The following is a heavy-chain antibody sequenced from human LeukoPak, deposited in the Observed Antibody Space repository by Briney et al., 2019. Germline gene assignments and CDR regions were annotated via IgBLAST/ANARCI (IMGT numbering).Heavy chain of an antibody. CDR2: IGGSGGST. D-gene: IGHD6-13*01. V-gene: IGHV3-23*01. J-gene: IGHJ4*02. Sequence: PGGSLRLSCAGSGFTFSSYAMSWVRQAPGKGLEWVSSIGGSGGSTYYADSVKGRFTISRDNSKNTLYLQMNSLRAEDTAVYYCAKVETAAAATLRGFDYWGQGTLVTVSS. CDR1: GFTFSSYA. CDR3: AKVETAAAATLRGFDY.